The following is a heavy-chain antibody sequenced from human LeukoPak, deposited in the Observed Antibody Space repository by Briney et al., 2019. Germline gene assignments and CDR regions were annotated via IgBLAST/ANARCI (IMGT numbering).Heavy chain of an antibody. CDR3: ARVGYGGNFNDN. D-gene: IGHD4-23*01. CDR1: GYTFTSYG. V-gene: IGHV1-18*01. J-gene: IGHJ4*02. Sequence: ASVTVCCKASGYTFTSYGISWVRQAPGQGLEWMGWISAYNGKTDYAQNLQGRVTMTTDTSTTTAYMELRSLRSDDTAVYYCARVGYGGNFNDNGGQGTLVTVSS. CDR2: ISAYNGKT.